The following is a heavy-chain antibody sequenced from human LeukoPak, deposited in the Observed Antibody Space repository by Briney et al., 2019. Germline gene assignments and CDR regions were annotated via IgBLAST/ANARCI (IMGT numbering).Heavy chain of an antibody. CDR2: VSAGGAT. CDR1: GDSISPYY. D-gene: IGHD6-19*01. J-gene: IGHJ4*02. CDR3: SRGGGQWLIPDFDY. Sequence: KPSETLSLTCTVSGDSISPYYWGWIRQSAEKGLQWIGGVSAGGATDYNPSLKSRVTMSVDTSKTQFSLKMTSVTAADTAVYYCSRGGGQWLIPDFDYWGQGLLVIVSS. V-gene: IGHV4-4*07.